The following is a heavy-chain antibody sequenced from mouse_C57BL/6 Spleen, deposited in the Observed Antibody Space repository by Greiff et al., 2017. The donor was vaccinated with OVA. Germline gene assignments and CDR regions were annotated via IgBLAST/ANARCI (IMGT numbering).Heavy chain of an antibody. Sequence: EVMLVESGGGLVQPGGSMTLSCAASGFTFSDAWMDWVRQSPEKGLEWVAEIRNKANNHATYYAESVKGRFTISRDDSKSSVYLQMNSLRAEDTGIYYCTRLTTVVEGYFDVWGTGTTVTVSS. D-gene: IGHD1-1*01. CDR3: TRLTTVVEGYFDV. J-gene: IGHJ1*03. CDR2: IRNKANNHAT. V-gene: IGHV6-6*01. CDR1: GFTFSDAW.